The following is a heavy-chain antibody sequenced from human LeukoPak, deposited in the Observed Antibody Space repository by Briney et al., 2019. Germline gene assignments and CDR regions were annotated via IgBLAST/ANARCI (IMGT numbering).Heavy chain of an antibody. Sequence: GGSLRLSCAASGFTFSSYAMSWVRQTPGKGLEWVSAISGSGSSTYYADSVKGRFTISRDNSKNTLYLQMNSLRAEDTAVYYCARDPSWSHRKFDYWGQGTLVTVSA. CDR3: ARDPSWSHRKFDY. V-gene: IGHV3-23*01. J-gene: IGHJ4*02. CDR2: ISGSGSST. D-gene: IGHD1-26*01. CDR1: GFTFSSYA.